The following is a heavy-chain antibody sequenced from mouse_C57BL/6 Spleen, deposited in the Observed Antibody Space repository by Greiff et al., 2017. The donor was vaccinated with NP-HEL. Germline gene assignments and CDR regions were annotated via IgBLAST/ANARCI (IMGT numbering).Heavy chain of an antibody. V-gene: IGHV1-81*01. D-gene: IGHD1-1*01. Sequence: VQLQQSGAELARPGASVKLSCKASGYTFTSYGISWVKQRTGQGLEWIGEIYPRSGNTYYNEKFKGKATLTADKSSSTAYMKLRSLTSEDSAVYFCARSDYDGAMDYWGQGTSLTVSS. CDR2: IYPRSGNT. J-gene: IGHJ4*01. CDR1: GYTFTSYG. CDR3: ARSDYDGAMDY.